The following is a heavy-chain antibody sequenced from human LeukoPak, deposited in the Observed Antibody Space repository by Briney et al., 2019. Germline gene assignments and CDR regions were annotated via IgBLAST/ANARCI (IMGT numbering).Heavy chain of an antibody. CDR1: GYTFTGYY. J-gene: IGHJ5*02. D-gene: IGHD2-2*02. CDR3: ARAVVPAAIWWFDP. V-gene: IGHV1-2*02. Sequence: ASVKVSCKASGYTFTGYYMHWVRQAPGQGLEWMGWINPNSGGTNYAQKFQGRVTMTRDTSISTAYMELSRLRSDDTAVYYCARAVVPAAIWWFDPLGQGTLVTVSS. CDR2: INPNSGGT.